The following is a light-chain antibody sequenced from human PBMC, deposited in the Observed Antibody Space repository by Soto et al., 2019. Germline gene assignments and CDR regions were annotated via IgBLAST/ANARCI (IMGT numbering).Light chain of an antibody. V-gene: IGKV3-20*01. Sequence: EIVLTQSPGTLSLSPGERATLSCRASQSVSSSYLAWYQQKPGQAPRLLIYGASSRATAIPDRFSGSGSGTDFTLIISRLEPEDFAVYYCQQYGSSPPYTFGQGTKREIK. J-gene: IGKJ2*01. CDR2: GAS. CDR3: QQYGSSPPYT. CDR1: QSVSSSY.